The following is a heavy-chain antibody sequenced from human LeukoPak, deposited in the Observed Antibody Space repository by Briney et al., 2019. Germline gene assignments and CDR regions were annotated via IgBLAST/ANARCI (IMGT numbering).Heavy chain of an antibody. J-gene: IGHJ4*02. V-gene: IGHV3-23*01. CDR1: GFTFDDYG. D-gene: IGHD3-9*01. CDR3: ARTKPQQFDILS. CDR2: ISGSGGST. Sequence: GGSLRLSCAASGFTFDDYGMNWVRQAPGKGLEWVSGISGSGGSTYSVDSVKGRFTVSRDNSKNTLYLQMNSLRAEDTAVYYCARTKPQQFDILSWGQGTLVTVSS.